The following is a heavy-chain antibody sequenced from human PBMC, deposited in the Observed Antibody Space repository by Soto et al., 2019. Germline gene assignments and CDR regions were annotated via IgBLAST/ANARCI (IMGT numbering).Heavy chain of an antibody. D-gene: IGHD2-15*01. Sequence: SVKVSCKASGGTFSSYTISWVRQAPGQGLEWMGRIIPILGIANYAQKFQGRVTITADKSTSTAYMELSSLRSEDTAVYYCARVNNRYCSGGSCYFLWGQGTLVTVSS. J-gene: IGHJ4*02. CDR3: ARVNNRYCSGGSCYFL. V-gene: IGHV1-69*02. CDR2: IIPILGIA. CDR1: GGTFSSYT.